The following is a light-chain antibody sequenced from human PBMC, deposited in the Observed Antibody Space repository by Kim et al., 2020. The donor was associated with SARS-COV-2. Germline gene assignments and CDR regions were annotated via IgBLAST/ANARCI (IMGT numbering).Light chain of an antibody. CDR2: AAS. V-gene: IGKV1-16*02. CDR1: QCISTY. J-gene: IGKJ5*01. CDR3: QQYNSYLLT. Sequence: ASVEDRVPITCRERQCISTYLAWFQQKPGKAPKSLIYAASILQSGVPSKFSGSGSVTDFTLTISSLQPEDFATYYCQQYNSYLLTFGQGTRLEIK.